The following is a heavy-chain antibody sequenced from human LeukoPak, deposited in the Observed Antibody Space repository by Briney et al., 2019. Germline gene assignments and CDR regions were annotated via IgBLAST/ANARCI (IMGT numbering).Heavy chain of an antibody. CDR2: ISAYNDNT. Sequence: ASVKVSCKASGYTFTSYGISWVRQAPGQGLEWMGWISAYNDNTNYAQKLQGRVTMTTDTSTSTAYMELRSLRSDDTAVYYCARDRGFDYYDSSVTFDYWGQGTLVTVSS. CDR3: ARDRGFDYYDSSVTFDY. V-gene: IGHV1-18*01. CDR1: GYTFTSYG. J-gene: IGHJ4*02. D-gene: IGHD3-22*01.